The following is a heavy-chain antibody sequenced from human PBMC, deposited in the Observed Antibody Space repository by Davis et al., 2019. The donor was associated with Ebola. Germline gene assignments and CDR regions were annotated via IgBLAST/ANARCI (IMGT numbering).Heavy chain of an antibody. CDR1: GFTFSSYG. D-gene: IGHD6-19*01. J-gene: IGHJ6*02. CDR3: ALAVAGTRDYYYYGMDV. CDR2: ISYDGSNK. V-gene: IGHV3-30*03. Sequence: GESLKISCAASGFTFSSYGMHWVRQAPGKGLEWVAVISYDGSNKYYADSVKGRFTISRDNSKNTLYLQMNSLRAEDTAVYYCALAVAGTRDYYYYGMDVWGQGTTVTVSS.